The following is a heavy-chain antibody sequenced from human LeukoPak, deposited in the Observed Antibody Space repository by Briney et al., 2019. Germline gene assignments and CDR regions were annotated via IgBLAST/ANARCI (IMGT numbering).Heavy chain of an antibody. Sequence: SVKVSCKASGGTFSSYAISWVRQAPGQGLEWMGRIIPIFGTANYAQKFQGRVTITTGESTSTAYMELSSLRSEDTAVYYCARDLRYYYDSSGYYYFDPWGQGTLVTVSS. J-gene: IGHJ5*02. V-gene: IGHV1-69*05. CDR2: IIPIFGTA. CDR3: ARDLRYYYDSSGYYYFDP. D-gene: IGHD3-22*01. CDR1: GGTFSSYA.